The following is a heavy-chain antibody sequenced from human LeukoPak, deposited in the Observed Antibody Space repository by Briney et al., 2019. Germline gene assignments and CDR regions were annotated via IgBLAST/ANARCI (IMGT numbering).Heavy chain of an antibody. V-gene: IGHV3-48*01. CDR2: ISGSGDAI. J-gene: IGHJ4*02. CDR3: ARTYGSGFLDY. D-gene: IGHD2-15*01. CDR1: GSTLTTPN. Sequence: GPLSPPCLAPGSTLTTPNRNGFGKPPGKGLRGVSYISGSGDAIFYADSVQGRFTISRDNAKNSVYLQMNSLRAEDTAVYYCARTYGSGFLDYWGQGTLVTVSS.